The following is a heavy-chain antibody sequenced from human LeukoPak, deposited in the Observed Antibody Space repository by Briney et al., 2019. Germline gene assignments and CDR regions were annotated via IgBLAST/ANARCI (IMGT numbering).Heavy chain of an antibody. CDR3: AKDRIAVAGGDGY. CDR2: ISYDGSNK. CDR1: GFTFSSYA. D-gene: IGHD6-19*01. J-gene: IGHJ4*02. V-gene: IGHV3-30-3*01. Sequence: GRSLRLSCAASGFTFSSYAMHWGRQAPGKGLEWVAIISYDGSNKYYADSVKGRFTISRDNSKNTLYLQMNSLRAEDTAVYYCAKDRIAVAGGDGYWGQGTLVTVSS.